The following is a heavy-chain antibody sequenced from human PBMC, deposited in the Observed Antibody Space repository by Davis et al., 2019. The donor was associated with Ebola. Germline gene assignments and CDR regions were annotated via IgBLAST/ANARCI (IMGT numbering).Heavy chain of an antibody. CDR2: IIPILGTA. Sequence: SVKVSCKASGGTFSSYAISWVRQAPGQGLEWMGRIIPILGTANYAQKFQGRVTITADESTSTAYMELSSLRSEDTAVYYCARVDTAMVTHYYYYGMDVWGQGTTVTVSS. J-gene: IGHJ6*02. V-gene: IGHV1-69*11. CDR3: ARVDTAMVTHYYYYGMDV. D-gene: IGHD5-18*01. CDR1: GGTFSSYA.